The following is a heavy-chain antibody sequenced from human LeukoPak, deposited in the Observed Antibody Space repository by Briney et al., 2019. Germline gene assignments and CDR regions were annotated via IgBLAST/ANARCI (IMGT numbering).Heavy chain of an antibody. V-gene: IGHV3-74*01. CDR3: ARARLRFPFDY. CDR2: INSDGSST. D-gene: IGHD3-3*01. Sequence: PGGSLRLSCAASGFTFSSYWMHWVRQAPGKGLAWVSRINSDGSSTSYADSVKGRFTISRDNAKNTLYLQLNSLRAEDTAVYYCARARLRFPFDYWGQGTLVTVSS. CDR1: GFTFSSYW. J-gene: IGHJ4*02.